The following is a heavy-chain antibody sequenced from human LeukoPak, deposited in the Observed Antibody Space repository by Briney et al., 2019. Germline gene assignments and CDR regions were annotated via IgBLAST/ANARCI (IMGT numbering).Heavy chain of an antibody. J-gene: IGHJ3*02. Sequence: PSETLSLTCTVSGGSITSGSYYWGWLRQPPGKGLEWIGSIYYSGSTFNNPPLKGRVTISVDTSKNQSSLNLSSVTAADTAVYYCARRWTGYSYGDAFDIWGQGTMVTVSS. CDR2: IYYSGST. V-gene: IGHV4-39*01. CDR1: GGSITSGSYY. D-gene: IGHD5-18*01. CDR3: ARRWTGYSYGDAFDI.